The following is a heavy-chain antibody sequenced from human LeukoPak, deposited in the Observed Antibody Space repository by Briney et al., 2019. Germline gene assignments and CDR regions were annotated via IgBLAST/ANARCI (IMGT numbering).Heavy chain of an antibody. D-gene: IGHD3-10*01. Sequence: PGGSLRLSCAASGFTFDDYGMSWVRPAPGKGLEWVSGINWNGGSTGYADSVKGRFTISRDNAKNSLYLQMNSLRAEDTALYYCARGARGVSGYYFDFWGQGTLVTVSS. CDR1: GFTFDDYG. CDR2: INWNGGST. J-gene: IGHJ4*02. CDR3: ARGARGVSGYYFDF. V-gene: IGHV3-20*04.